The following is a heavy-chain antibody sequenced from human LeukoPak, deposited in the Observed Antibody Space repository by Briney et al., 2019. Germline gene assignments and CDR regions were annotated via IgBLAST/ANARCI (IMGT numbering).Heavy chain of an antibody. CDR1: GGTFSSYT. CDR2: INPNSGGT. CDR3: ARDQGVIVVVPTSPSDI. D-gene: IGHD2-2*01. J-gene: IGHJ3*02. V-gene: IGHV1-2*02. Sequence: ASVKVSCKASGGTFSSYTISWVRQAPGQGLEWMGWINPNSGGTNYAQKFQGRVTMTRDTSISTAYMELSRLRSDDTAVYYCARDQGVIVVVPTSPSDIWGQGTMVTVSS.